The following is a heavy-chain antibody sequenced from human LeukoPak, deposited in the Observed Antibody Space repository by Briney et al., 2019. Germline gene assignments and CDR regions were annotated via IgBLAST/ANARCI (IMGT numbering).Heavy chain of an antibody. Sequence: PSETLSLTCTVSGGSISSYYWGWIRQPPGKGLEWLGSIYHSGSTYYNPSLKSRVTISVDTSKNQFSLKLSSVTAADTAVYYCAREGDSNSVGWFDPWGQGTLVTVSS. CDR3: AREGDSNSVGWFDP. CDR2: IYHSGST. D-gene: IGHD6-13*01. CDR1: GGSISSYY. V-gene: IGHV4-38-2*02. J-gene: IGHJ5*02.